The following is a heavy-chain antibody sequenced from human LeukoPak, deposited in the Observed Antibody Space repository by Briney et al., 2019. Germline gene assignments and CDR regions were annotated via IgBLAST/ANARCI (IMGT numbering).Heavy chain of an antibody. D-gene: IGHD3-16*02. CDR1: GFTFSTYS. V-gene: IGHV3-48*04. CDR3: ARALGPRDVWGSYRENWFDP. J-gene: IGHJ5*02. CDR2: ISSSGSTI. Sequence: PGGSLRLSCAASGFTFSTYSMNWVRQAPGKGLEWVSYISSSGSTIYYADSVKGRFTISRDNAKNSLYLQMNSLRAEDTAVYYCARALGPRDVWGSYRENWFDPWGQGTLVTVSS.